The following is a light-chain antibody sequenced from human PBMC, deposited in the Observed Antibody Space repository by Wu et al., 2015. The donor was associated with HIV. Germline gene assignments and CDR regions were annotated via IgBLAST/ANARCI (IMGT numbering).Light chain of an antibody. Sequence: EIVLTQSPGTLSLSPGERATLSCRASQSVSSNLAWYQQKPGQAPRLLIYGASTRATGIPARFSGSGSGTEFTLTISSMQSEDFAVYYCQQYNNWLRTFGQGTKVEIK. CDR1: QSVSSN. CDR3: QQYNNWLRT. V-gene: IGKV3-15*01. CDR2: GAS. J-gene: IGKJ1*01.